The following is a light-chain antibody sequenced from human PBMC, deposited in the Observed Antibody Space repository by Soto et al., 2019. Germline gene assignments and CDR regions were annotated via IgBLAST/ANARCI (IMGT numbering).Light chain of an antibody. V-gene: IGKV3-15*01. J-gene: IGKJ2*01. Sequence: ETVMTQSPATLSVSPGERATLSCRASQSVSSYLAWYQQKPGQAPRLLISGASTGATGIPARFSGSGSGTEFTLTISSLQSEDFAVYYCQQYNNWPYTFGQGTKLEIK. CDR3: QQYNNWPYT. CDR2: GAS. CDR1: QSVSSY.